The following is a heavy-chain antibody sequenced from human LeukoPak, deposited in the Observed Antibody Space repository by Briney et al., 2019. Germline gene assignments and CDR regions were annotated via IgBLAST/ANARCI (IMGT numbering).Heavy chain of an antibody. D-gene: IGHD5-12*01. CDR3: AKEPRVATIEIFDY. Sequence: PGVSLRLSRAASGFTFSSYAMSWVRQAPGKGLEWVSSISGGGAVTYYADSVKGRFTISRDNSKNTVYLQMNSLRAEDTAVYYCAKEPRVATIEIFDYWGQGTLVTVSS. CDR1: GFTFSSYA. CDR2: ISGGGAVT. J-gene: IGHJ4*02. V-gene: IGHV3-23*01.